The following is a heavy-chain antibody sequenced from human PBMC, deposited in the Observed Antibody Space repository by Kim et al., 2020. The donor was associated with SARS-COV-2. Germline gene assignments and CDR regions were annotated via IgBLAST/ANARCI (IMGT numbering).Heavy chain of an antibody. D-gene: IGHD3-22*01. CDR3: AKTYYYDSSAKYWYFDL. J-gene: IGHJ2*01. V-gene: IGHV3-9*01. CDR2: ISWNSGSI. CDR1: GFTFDDYA. Sequence: GGSLRLSCAASGFTFDDYAMHWVRQAPGKGLEWVSGISWNSGSIGYADSVKGRFTISRDNAKNSLYLQMNSLRAEDTALYYCAKTYYYDSSAKYWYFDLWGRGTLVTVSS.